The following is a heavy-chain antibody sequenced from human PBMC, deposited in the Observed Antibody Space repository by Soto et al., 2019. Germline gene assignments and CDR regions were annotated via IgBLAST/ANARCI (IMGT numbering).Heavy chain of an antibody. Sequence: SLRLSCAASGFTFSSYAMHWVRQAPGKGLEWVAVISYDGTNKNYADSVKGRFTISRDNSKKTLYLQMSSLRAEDTAVYYCARDTSAVTGTTGDFDYWGQGTMVTVYS. CDR1: GFTFSSYA. J-gene: IGHJ4*02. D-gene: IGHD1-20*01. CDR3: ARDTSAVTGTTGDFDY. V-gene: IGHV3-30-3*01. CDR2: ISYDGTNK.